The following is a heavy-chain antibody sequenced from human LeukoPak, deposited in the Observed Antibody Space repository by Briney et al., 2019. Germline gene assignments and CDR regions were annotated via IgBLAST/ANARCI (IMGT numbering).Heavy chain of an antibody. CDR3: ARRILNYWYFDL. Sequence: SETLSLTCFVSGVSISTSTYYWGWIRQPPGKGLEWIGSIYYSGSTDYNPSLKSRVTISVDASKNQFSLNLSSVSAADTAVYYCARRILNYWYFDLWGRGTLVTVSS. CDR1: GVSISTSTYY. V-gene: IGHV4-39*01. CDR2: IYYSGST. J-gene: IGHJ2*01.